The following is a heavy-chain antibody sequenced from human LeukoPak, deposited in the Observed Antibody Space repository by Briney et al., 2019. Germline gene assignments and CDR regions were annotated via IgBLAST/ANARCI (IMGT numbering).Heavy chain of an antibody. V-gene: IGHV4-59*01. D-gene: IGHD6-19*01. CDR1: GDSISNYY. CDR2: MYNRGST. CDR3: ARAEKAVTGTLDS. Sequence: SETLSLTCTVSGDSISNYYWSWIRQSPGKELEWIGYMYNRGSTIYNPSLKSRVTISTDTSKNQFPLRLTSVTAADTAVYYCARAEKAVTGTLDSWGQGTLITVSS. J-gene: IGHJ4*02.